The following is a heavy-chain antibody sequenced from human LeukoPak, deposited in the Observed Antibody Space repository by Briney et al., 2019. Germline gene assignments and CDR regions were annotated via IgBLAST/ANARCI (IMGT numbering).Heavy chain of an antibody. CDR1: GVSINDYY. Sequence: PSETLSLTCGVFGVSINDYYWSWIRQSPGKGLEWIGEISHTEGTRYNPSLESRVTMSVGTSENQLSLKLIFVTAADTAVYCCARIRCGHSGSVCYNHWGLGTLVTVSS. D-gene: IGHD2-21*01. CDR2: ISHTEGT. CDR3: ARIRCGHSGSVCYNH. J-gene: IGHJ4*02. V-gene: IGHV4-34*01.